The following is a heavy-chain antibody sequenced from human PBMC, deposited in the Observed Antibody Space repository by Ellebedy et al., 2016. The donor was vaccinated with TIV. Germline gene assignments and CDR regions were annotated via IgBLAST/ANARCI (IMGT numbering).Heavy chain of an antibody. J-gene: IGHJ5*02. CDR2: ISGSGGST. CDR1: GFIFSSYA. D-gene: IGHD6-19*01. V-gene: IGHV3-23*01. CDR3: AKGWGSAWYRGWFGP. Sequence: GESLKISXAASGFIFSSYAMSWVRQAPGKGLEWVSAISGSGGSTYYADSVKGRFTISRDNSKNMLYLQMNSLRAEDTALYYCAKGWGSAWYRGWFGPWGQGTLVTVSS.